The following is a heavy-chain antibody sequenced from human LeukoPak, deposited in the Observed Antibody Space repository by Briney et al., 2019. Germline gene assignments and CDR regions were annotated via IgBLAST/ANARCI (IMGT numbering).Heavy chain of an antibody. CDR2: ISAYNGNT. CDR1: GYTFTSYG. CDR3: ARDYDILTGYYGSRWFDP. V-gene: IGHV1-18*01. D-gene: IGHD3-9*01. J-gene: IGHJ5*02. Sequence: ASVKVSCKASGYTFTSYGISWVRQAPGQGLEWMGWISAYNGNTNYAQKLQGRVTMTTDTSTSTVYMELSSLRSEDTAVYYCARDYDILTGYYGSRWFDPWGQGTLVTVSS.